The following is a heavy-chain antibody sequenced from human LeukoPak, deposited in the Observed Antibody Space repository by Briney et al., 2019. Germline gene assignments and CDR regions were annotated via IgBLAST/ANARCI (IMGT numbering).Heavy chain of an antibody. CDR3: AKGRDGYNADFDY. J-gene: IGHJ4*02. V-gene: IGHV3-21*01. CDR2: ISFSSNNI. D-gene: IGHD5-24*01. CDR1: GFTFSSYS. Sequence: GGSLRLSCAASGFTFSSYSMNWVRQAPGKGLEWVSSISFSSNNIFYADSVKGRFTISRDNAKNSLYLQMNSLRAEDTAVYYCAKGRDGYNADFDYWGQGTLVTVSS.